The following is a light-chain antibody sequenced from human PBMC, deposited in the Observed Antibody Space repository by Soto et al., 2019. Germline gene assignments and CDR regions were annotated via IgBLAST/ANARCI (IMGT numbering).Light chain of an antibody. CDR3: QQYNNWPPLT. CDR2: AAS. J-gene: IGKJ5*01. Sequence: EIVLTQSPATLSVSPGERATLSCTASQSVSSNLAWYQQKPGQAPRLLIYAASTRATGIPARFSGGGSGTEFTLTISSLQSEDFAVYYCQQYNNWPPLTFGQGTRLEIK. CDR1: QSVSSN. V-gene: IGKV3-15*01.